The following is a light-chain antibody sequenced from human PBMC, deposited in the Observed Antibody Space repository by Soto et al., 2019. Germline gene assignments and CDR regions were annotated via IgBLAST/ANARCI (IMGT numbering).Light chain of an antibody. CDR3: QQYGSSLFT. CDR1: QSVISKY. V-gene: IGKV3-20*01. Sequence: DIVLTQSPGTLSLSPGERATLSCRASQSVISKYLAWYQQKPGQAPRVLIYGASIRATGIPERFSGGGSGTDFTLTITRLEPEDFAGYYCQQYGSSLFTFGPGTKVDIK. CDR2: GAS. J-gene: IGKJ3*01.